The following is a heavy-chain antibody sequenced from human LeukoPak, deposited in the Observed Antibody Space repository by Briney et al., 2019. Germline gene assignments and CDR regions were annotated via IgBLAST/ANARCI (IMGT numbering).Heavy chain of an antibody. D-gene: IGHD1-14*01. J-gene: IGHJ4*02. CDR2: VKSDGTAT. Sequence: GGSLRLSCAASGFTFSSHLMHWVRQAQGTGLVWVSSVKSDGTATNYADSVKGRFTISRDNAKNTLYLQMNSLRVENTAVYYCVRKFATGDWGQGTLVTVSS. CDR3: VRKFATGD. CDR1: GFTFSSHL. V-gene: IGHV3-74*01.